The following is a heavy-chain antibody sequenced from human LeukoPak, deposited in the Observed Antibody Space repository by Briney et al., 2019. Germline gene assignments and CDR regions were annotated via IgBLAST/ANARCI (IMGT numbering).Heavy chain of an antibody. CDR2: ISSNGGST. CDR1: GFTFSSYA. V-gene: IGHV3-64*01. J-gene: IGHJ4*02. CDR3: ARTPGRIIRWVNDY. D-gene: IGHD3-16*02. Sequence: GGSLRLSCAASGFTFSSYAMHWVRQAPGKGLEYVSAISSNGGSTYYANSVKGRFTISRDNSKNTLYLQMGSLRAEDMAVYYCARTPGRIIRWVNDYWGQGTLVTVSS.